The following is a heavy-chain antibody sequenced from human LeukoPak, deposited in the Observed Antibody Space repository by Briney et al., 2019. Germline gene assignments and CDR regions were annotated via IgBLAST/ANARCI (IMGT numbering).Heavy chain of an antibody. CDR2: INPSGGST. D-gene: IGHD2-21*02. Sequence: ASVKVSCKASGYTFTSYYMHWVRQAPGQGLEWMGIINPSGGSTSYAQKFQGRVTMTRDTSTSTVYMELSSLRSEDTAVYYCARTPMTIRGGDRKYFDYWGQGTLVTVSS. CDR1: GYTFTSYY. J-gene: IGHJ4*02. V-gene: IGHV1-46*01. CDR3: ARTPMTIRGGDRKYFDY.